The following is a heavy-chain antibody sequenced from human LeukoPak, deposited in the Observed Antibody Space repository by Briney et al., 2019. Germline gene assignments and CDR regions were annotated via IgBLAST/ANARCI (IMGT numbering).Heavy chain of an antibody. Sequence: SETLSLTCAVSGGSISSSNWWSWVRQPPGKGLEWIGEIYHSGSTNYNPSLKSRVTISVDTSKNQFSLKLSSVTAADTAVYYCARQWLVRYYFDYWGQGTLVTVSS. CDR3: ARQWLVRYYFDY. D-gene: IGHD6-19*01. V-gene: IGHV4-4*02. CDR2: IYHSGST. CDR1: GGSISSSNW. J-gene: IGHJ4*02.